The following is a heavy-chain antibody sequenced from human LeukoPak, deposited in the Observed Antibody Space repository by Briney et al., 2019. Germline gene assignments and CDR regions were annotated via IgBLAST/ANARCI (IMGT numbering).Heavy chain of an antibody. D-gene: IGHD4-17*01. CDR3: ARDPTTNDDFAFDI. CDR1: GFTFSSYA. Sequence: PGGSLRLSCAASGFTFSSYAMHWVRQAPGKGLEYVSAISSNGGSTYYANSVKGRFTISRDNSKNTLYLQMGSLRGEDMAVYYCARDPTTNDDFAFDIWGQGTMVTVSS. V-gene: IGHV3-64*01. J-gene: IGHJ3*02. CDR2: ISSNGGST.